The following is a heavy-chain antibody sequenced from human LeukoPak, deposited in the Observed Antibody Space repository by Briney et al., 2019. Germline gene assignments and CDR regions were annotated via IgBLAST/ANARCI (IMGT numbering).Heavy chain of an antibody. CDR3: ARDLWFGRDGYNGRVGANNWFDP. Sequence: PSETLSLTCTVSGYSISSGYYWGWIRQPPGKGLEWVGSIYHSGSTYYNPSLKSRVTISVDTSKNQFSLKLSSVTAADTAVYYCARDLWFGRDGYNGRVGANNWFDPWGQGTLVTVSS. CDR2: IYHSGST. V-gene: IGHV4-38-2*02. D-gene: IGHD5-24*01. CDR1: GYSISSGYY. J-gene: IGHJ5*02.